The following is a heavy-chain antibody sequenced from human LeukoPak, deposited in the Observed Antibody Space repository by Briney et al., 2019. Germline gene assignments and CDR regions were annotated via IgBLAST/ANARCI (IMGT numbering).Heavy chain of an antibody. Sequence: GSLRLSCAASGFTFSDYYMSRIRQPPGKGLEWIGSIFHSGSTYYNPSLKSRITISVDTSKNQFSLRLSSVTAADTAVYYCARDLRPYSTSSADYWGQGTLVTVSS. D-gene: IGHD6-6*01. V-gene: IGHV4-38-2*02. CDR1: GFTFSDYY. CDR2: IFHSGST. J-gene: IGHJ4*02. CDR3: ARDLRPYSTSSADY.